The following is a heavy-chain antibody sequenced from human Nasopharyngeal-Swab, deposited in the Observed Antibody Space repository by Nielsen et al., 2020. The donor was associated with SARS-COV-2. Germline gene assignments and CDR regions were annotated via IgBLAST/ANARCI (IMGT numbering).Heavy chain of an antibody. D-gene: IGHD6-19*01. CDR2: ISSSGSTI. J-gene: IGHJ4*02. CDR1: GFTFSSYG. Sequence: GESLKISCAASGFTFSSYGMNWVRQAPGKGLEWVSYISSSGSTIYYADSVKGRFTISRDNAKNSLYLQMNSLRAEDTAVYYCASGYSSGWYEWYFDYWGQGTLVTVSS. V-gene: IGHV3-48*04. CDR3: ASGYSSGWYEWYFDY.